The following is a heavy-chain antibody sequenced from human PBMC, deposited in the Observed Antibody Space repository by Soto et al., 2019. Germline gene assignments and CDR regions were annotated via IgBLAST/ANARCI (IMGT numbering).Heavy chain of an antibody. Sequence: GGSLRLSCAASGFTFSSYAMSWVRQAPGKGLEWVSAISGSGGSTYYADSVKGRFTISRDNSKNTLYLQMNSLRAEDTAVYYCAKRGGGAYCGGDCFYSSYYFDYWGQGTLVTVSS. CDR3: AKRGGGAYCGGDCFYSSYYFDY. CDR1: GFTFSSYA. J-gene: IGHJ4*02. D-gene: IGHD2-21*02. CDR2: ISGSGGST. V-gene: IGHV3-23*01.